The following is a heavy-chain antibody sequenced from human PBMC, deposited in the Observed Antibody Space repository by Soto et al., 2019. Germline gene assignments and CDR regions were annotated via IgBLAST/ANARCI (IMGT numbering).Heavy chain of an antibody. CDR3: AREPNFFDY. Sequence: QVQLVQSGAEVKKPGASVKVSCKASGYTFTSYGISWVRQAPGQGLEWMGWISAYNGNTKNAQKLQGRVTMTTETATSTAYMEPRSLRSDDTAVYYCAREPNFFDYWAQGTLVTVSS. V-gene: IGHV1-18*01. J-gene: IGHJ4*02. CDR1: GYTFTSYG. CDR2: ISAYNGNT.